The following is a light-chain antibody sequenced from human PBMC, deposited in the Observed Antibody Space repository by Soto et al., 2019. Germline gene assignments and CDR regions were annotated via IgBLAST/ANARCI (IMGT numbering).Light chain of an antibody. CDR2: LNSDGSH. J-gene: IGLJ3*02. CDR3: QTWGTVRWV. Sequence: QLVLTQSPSASASLGASVKLTCTLSSGHSSYAIAWHQQQPEKGPRYLMKLNSDGSHSKGDGIPDRFSGSSSGAERYLTISSLQSEDEADYYCQTWGTVRWVFGGGTQLTVL. CDR1: SGHSSYA. V-gene: IGLV4-69*01.